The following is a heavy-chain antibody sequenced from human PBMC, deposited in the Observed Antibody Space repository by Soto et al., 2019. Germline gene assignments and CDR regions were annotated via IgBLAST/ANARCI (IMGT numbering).Heavy chain of an antibody. J-gene: IGHJ3*02. CDR3: AREYSRAFDI. V-gene: IGHV3-9*01. Sequence: GGSLRLSCTASGFTFDDYAMHWVRQAPGKGLEWVSGINWNSDTIGYADSVKGRFTISRDNSKNTLYLQMNSLRAEDTAVYYCAREYSRAFDIWGQGTMVTVSS. D-gene: IGHD2-21*01. CDR2: INWNSDTI. CDR1: GFTFDDYA.